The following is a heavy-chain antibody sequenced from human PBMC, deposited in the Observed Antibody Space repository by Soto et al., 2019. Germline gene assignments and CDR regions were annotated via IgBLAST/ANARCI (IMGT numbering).Heavy chain of an antibody. D-gene: IGHD3-3*01. J-gene: IGHJ3*02. Sequence: EASVKVSCKASGGTFSSYAISWVRQAPGQGLEWMGGIIPIFGTANYAQKFQGRVTITADESTSTAYMELSSLRSEDTAVYYCARRFRSLGDAFDIWGQGTMVTVSS. V-gene: IGHV1-69*13. CDR3: ARRFRSLGDAFDI. CDR1: GGTFSSYA. CDR2: IIPIFGTA.